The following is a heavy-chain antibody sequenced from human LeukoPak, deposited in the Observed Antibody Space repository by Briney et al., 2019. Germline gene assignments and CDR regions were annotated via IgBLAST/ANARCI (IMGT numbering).Heavy chain of an antibody. V-gene: IGHV4-34*01. CDR1: GGSFSGYY. Sequence: SSETLSLTCAVYGGSFSGYYWSWIRQPPGKGLEWIGEINHSGSTNYNPSLKSRVTISVDTSKNQFSLKLSSVTAADTAVYYCARSGRRPYYYDSRSGWCFDLWGRGTLVTVSS. CDR2: INHSGST. D-gene: IGHD3-22*01. J-gene: IGHJ2*01. CDR3: ARSGRRPYYYDSRSGWCFDL.